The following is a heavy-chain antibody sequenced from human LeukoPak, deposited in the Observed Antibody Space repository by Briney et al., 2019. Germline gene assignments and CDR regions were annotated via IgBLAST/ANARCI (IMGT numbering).Heavy chain of an antibody. CDR3: ARSDMVANFDY. CDR2: IKQDGSKK. CDR1: GFTFSSYS. V-gene: IGHV3-7*03. Sequence: GGSLRLSCAASGFTFSSYSMNRVRQAPGKGLEWVANIKQDGSKKYYVDSVKGRFTISRDNAKNSLYLQMNSLRAEDTAVYYCARSDMVANFDYWGQGTLVTVSS. D-gene: IGHD5-12*01. J-gene: IGHJ4*02.